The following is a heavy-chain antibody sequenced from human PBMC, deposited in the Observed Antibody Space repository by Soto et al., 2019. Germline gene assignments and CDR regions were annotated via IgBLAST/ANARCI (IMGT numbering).Heavy chain of an antibody. CDR1: GFTFSSYA. CDR2: ISYDGSNK. Sequence: QVQLVESGGGVVQPGRSLRLSCAASGFTFSSYAMHWVRQAPGKGLEWVAVISYDGSNKYYADSVKGRFTISRDNSKNTLYLQMNSLRAEDTAVYYCARDSPYGDYGHYYGMDVWGQGTTVTVSS. J-gene: IGHJ6*02. V-gene: IGHV3-30-3*01. CDR3: ARDSPYGDYGHYYGMDV. D-gene: IGHD4-17*01.